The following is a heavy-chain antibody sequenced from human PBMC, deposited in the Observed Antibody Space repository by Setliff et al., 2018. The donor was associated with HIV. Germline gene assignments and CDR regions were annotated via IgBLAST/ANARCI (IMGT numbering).Heavy chain of an antibody. D-gene: IGHD3-22*01. V-gene: IGHV1-69*02. J-gene: IGHJ4*02. CDR1: GGPFTSSS. CDR3: ARGGDHDSSGYYVT. Sequence: SVKVSCKASGGPFTSSSIGWVRQAPGQGLEWMGRIIPILGVPRYAQKFQGRVTITADKSTSTSYMHLSSLRAEDTAVYFCARGGDHDSSGYYVTWGQGSLVTVSS. CDR2: IIPILGVP.